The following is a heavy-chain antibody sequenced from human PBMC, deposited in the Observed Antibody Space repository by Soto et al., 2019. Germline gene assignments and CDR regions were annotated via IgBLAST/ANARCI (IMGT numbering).Heavy chain of an antibody. CDR2: IYYSGST. CDR1: GGSISSSSYY. D-gene: IGHD2-8*01. CDR3: ARDIVLMVYASPRGYYYYYMDV. Sequence: PSETLSLTCTVSGGSISSSSYYWGWIRQPPGKGLEWIGSIYYSGSTYYNPSLKSRVTISVDTSKNQFSLKLSSVTAADTAVHYCARDIVLMVYASPRGYYYYYMDVWGKGTTVTVSS. J-gene: IGHJ6*03. V-gene: IGHV4-39*01.